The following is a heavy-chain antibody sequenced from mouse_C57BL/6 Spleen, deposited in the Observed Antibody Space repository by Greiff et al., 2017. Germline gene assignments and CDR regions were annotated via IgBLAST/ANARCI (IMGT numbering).Heavy chain of an antibody. J-gene: IGHJ4*01. CDR2: INPNNGGT. V-gene: IGHV1-26*01. Sequence: EVQLQQSGPELVKPGASVKISCKASGYTFTDYYMNWVKQSHGKSLEWIGDINPNNGGTSYNQKFKGKATLTVDKSSSTAYMELRSLTSEDSAVYYCSRDGYYCAMDYWGQGTSVTVSS. CDR1: GYTFTDYY. CDR3: SRDGYYCAMDY.